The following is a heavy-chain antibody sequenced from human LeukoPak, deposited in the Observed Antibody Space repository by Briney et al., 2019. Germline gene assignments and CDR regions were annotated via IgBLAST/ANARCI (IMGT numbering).Heavy chain of an antibody. CDR2: IYYSGTT. V-gene: IGHV4-59*12. J-gene: IGHJ4*02. CDR3: ARLVRGVINLDY. Sequence: SETLSLTCTVPGGSISSYYWTWIRQPPGKGLEWIGYIYYSGTTYYNPSLKSRVTISVDRSKNQFSLKLSSVTAADTAVYYCARLVRGVINLDYWGQGTLVTVSS. D-gene: IGHD3-10*01. CDR1: GGSISSYY.